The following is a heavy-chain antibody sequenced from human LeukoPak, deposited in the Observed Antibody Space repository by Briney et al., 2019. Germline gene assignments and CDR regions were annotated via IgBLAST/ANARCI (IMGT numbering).Heavy chain of an antibody. Sequence: GGSLRLSCAASGFSFDDYAMHWVRQAPGKGLEWVSGISWNSGSIGYADSVKGRFTNSRDNAKNSLYLQMNSLRAEDTALYYCAKDGGASGYSYAFDYWGQGTLVTVSS. CDR2: ISWNSGSI. D-gene: IGHD5-18*01. J-gene: IGHJ4*02. CDR3: AKDGGASGYSYAFDY. V-gene: IGHV3-9*01. CDR1: GFSFDDYA.